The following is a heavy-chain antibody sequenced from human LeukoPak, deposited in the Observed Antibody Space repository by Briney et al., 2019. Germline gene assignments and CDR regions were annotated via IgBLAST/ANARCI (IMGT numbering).Heavy chain of an antibody. J-gene: IGHJ3*02. D-gene: IGHD4-17*01. Sequence: GGCLRLSCAASEFTFSSYGMSWVRQAPGKGLEWVSSISGSGGSTQYADSVQGRFAISRDNSKNTLYLQMNSLRVEDTAMYFCARDPNGDYIGTFDMWGRGTLVSVSS. CDR3: ARDPNGDYIGTFDM. CDR1: EFTFSSYG. CDR2: ISGSGGST. V-gene: IGHV3-23*01.